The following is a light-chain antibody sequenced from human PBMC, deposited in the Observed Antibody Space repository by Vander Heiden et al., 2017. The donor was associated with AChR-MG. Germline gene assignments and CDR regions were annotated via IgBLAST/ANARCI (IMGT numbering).Light chain of an antibody. V-gene: IGKV3-15*01. CDR2: GAS. J-gene: IGKJ2*01. CDR3: QQYNDWPPMYT. Sequence: EIVMTPSPATLSVSPGERATLSCRASQSVNNNLAWYQQKPGQAPRLLIYGASTRATGIPARFSGSGSGTEFTLTISSLQSEDFAVYYCQQYNDWPPMYTFGQGTNLEI. CDR1: QSVNNN.